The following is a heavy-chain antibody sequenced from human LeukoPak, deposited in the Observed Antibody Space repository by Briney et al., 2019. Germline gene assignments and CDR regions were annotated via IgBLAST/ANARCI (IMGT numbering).Heavy chain of an antibody. Sequence: PSETLSLTCTVSGGSISSSSYYWGWIRQPPGKGLEWIGRIYTSGNTNYNPSLKSRVTISVDTSKNQFSLKLSSVTAADTAVYYCAREGGYSYGDAPLHFDYWGQGTLVTVSS. V-gene: IGHV4-39*07. CDR1: GGSISSSSYY. CDR3: AREGGYSYGDAPLHFDY. CDR2: IYTSGNT. D-gene: IGHD5-18*01. J-gene: IGHJ4*02.